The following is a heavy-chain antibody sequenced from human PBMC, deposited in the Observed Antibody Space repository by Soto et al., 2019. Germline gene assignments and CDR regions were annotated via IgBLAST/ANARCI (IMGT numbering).Heavy chain of an antibody. CDR1: GGSFSGYY. CDR3: ARFSGSYYYAMDV. J-gene: IGHJ6*02. CDR2: INHSGVT. Sequence: SETVSLTCAVYGGSFSGYYWRWVRQPPGKGLEWIGEINHSGVTNYKPSLKRRVTISVDTSKNQFSLQLKSVTAADTALYYCARFSGSYYYAMDVWGQGSTVTVS. D-gene: IGHD6-19*01. V-gene: IGHV4-34*01.